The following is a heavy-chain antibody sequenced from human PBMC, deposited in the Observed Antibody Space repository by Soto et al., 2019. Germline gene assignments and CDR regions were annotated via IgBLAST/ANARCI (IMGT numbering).Heavy chain of an antibody. Sequence: GGSLRLSCAASGFTYTRYSMNWVRQAPGKGLEWVSPISSTANYIYYGDSMKGRFTISRDNAKNSLYLEMNSLRAEDTAVYYCARESEDLTSNFDYWGQGTLVTVSS. CDR3: ARESEDLTSNFDY. J-gene: IGHJ4*02. V-gene: IGHV3-21*06. CDR1: GFTYTRYS. CDR2: ISSTANYI.